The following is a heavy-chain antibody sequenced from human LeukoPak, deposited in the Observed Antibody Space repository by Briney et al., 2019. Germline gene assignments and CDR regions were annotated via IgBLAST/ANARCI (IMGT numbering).Heavy chain of an antibody. V-gene: IGHV4-59*01. CDR2: IYYSGST. D-gene: IGHD3-10*02. J-gene: IGHJ3*02. CDR1: GGSISSYY. Sequence: SETLSLTCTASGGSISSYYWSWIRQPPGKGLEWIGYIYYSGSTNYNPSLKSRVTISVDTSKNQFSLKLSSVTAADTAVYYCAVGYGAMFFGAFDIWGQGTMVTVSS. CDR3: AVGYGAMFFGAFDI.